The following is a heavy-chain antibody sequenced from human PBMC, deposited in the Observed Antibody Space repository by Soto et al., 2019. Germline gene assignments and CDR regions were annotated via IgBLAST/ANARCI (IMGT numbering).Heavy chain of an antibody. Sequence: QVQLQESGPGLVKPSGTLSLTCAVSGGSIDSSDWWNWVRQPPGKGLEWIGEIFHGGTIIYNPSLKSRVTISVDKSRNQFSLELTSVTAADTAVYYCAIDHHYTNSWSFDSWGQGTLVTVSS. J-gene: IGHJ4*02. CDR2: IFHGGTI. CDR1: GGSIDSSDW. CDR3: AIDHHYTNSWSFDS. D-gene: IGHD2-2*02. V-gene: IGHV4-4*02.